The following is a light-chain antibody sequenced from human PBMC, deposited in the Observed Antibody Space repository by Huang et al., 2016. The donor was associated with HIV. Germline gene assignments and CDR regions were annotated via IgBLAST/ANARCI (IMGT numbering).Light chain of an antibody. CDR2: GAS. CDR1: QTVSTY. Sequence: EIVMTQSPATLSVSPGERATLSCRASQTVSTYLAWYQQKPGQPPRLLIYGASTRATGVPARFSGGGSGTDFTLTINTLQSEDFAVYYCQQYYNWPPITFGQGTRLDIK. J-gene: IGKJ5*01. CDR3: QQYYNWPPIT. V-gene: IGKV3-15*01.